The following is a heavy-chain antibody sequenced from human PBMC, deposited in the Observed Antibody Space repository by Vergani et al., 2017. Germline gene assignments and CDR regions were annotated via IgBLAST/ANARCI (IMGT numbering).Heavy chain of an antibody. CDR1: GFTFSTYA. J-gene: IGHJ3*02. D-gene: IGHD6-19*01. V-gene: IGHV3-23*01. Sequence: EVQLLESGGGLVQPGGSLRLSCAASGFTFSTYAMSWVRQAPGKGLEWVSGISGSGDNTDYADSVKGRFTISRDISKNTLFLHMNSLRPEDTAVYYCAKVGRSEVAGTFGAFDIWGQGTMVTVSS. CDR3: AKVGRSEVAGTFGAFDI. CDR2: ISGSGDNT.